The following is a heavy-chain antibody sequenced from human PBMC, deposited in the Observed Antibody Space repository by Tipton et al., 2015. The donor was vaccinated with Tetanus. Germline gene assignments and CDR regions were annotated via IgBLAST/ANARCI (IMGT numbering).Heavy chain of an antibody. D-gene: IGHD6-6*01. CDR2: INNDGSSA. Sequence: SLRLSCEASGFTFTYYWMHWVRQVPGKGVVWVARINNDGSSAAYADSVKGRFTISGDHAKNTLYLEMNSLSAEDTAVYYCTRAGLPRSSSLVWFDPWGQGTLVTVSS. CDR1: GFTFTYYW. J-gene: IGHJ5*02. V-gene: IGHV3-74*01. CDR3: TRAGLPRSSSLVWFDP.